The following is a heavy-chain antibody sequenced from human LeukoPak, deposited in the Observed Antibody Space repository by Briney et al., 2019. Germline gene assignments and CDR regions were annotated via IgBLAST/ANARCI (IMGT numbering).Heavy chain of an antibody. V-gene: IGHV3-30*18. D-gene: IGHD3-22*01. Sequence: GRSLRLSCAASGFTFSSYGMHWVRQAPGKGLEWVAVISYDGSDTYYADSVKGRFTISRDNSKSTLYLQMNSLRAEDTAVYYCAKDLSYYHDNSGYSYLDYWGQGTLVTVSS. CDR1: GFTFSSYG. CDR3: AKDLSYYHDNSGYSYLDY. CDR2: ISYDGSDT. J-gene: IGHJ4*02.